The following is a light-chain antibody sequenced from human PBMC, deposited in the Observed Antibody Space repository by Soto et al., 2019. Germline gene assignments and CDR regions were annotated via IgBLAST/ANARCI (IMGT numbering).Light chain of an antibody. J-gene: IGLJ3*02. Sequence: SALTQPPSASGSPGQSVTISCAGTSSDVGSYHYVSWYQQHPGKAPKLIIYEVTKRPSGVPDRFSGSKSDNTASLTVSGLQAEDEAHYYCCSYAGSNWVFGGGTKLTVL. V-gene: IGLV2-8*01. CDR1: SSDVGSYHY. CDR2: EVT. CDR3: CSYAGSNWV.